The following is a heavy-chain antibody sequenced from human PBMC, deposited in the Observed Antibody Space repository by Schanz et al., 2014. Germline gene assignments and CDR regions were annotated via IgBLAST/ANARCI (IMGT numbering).Heavy chain of an antibody. CDR2: TSHDGSFT. CDR3: AKYGGELGVSFEY. J-gene: IGHJ4*02. Sequence: EVRLLESGGGLVQPGGSLRLSCVGSGFTFGSYAMNWVRQAPGKGLVWVSRTSHDGSFTTFADSVKGRFTISRDNAKNSLYLQMNSLRPEDTAVYYCAKYGGELGVSFEYWGQGTLVTVSS. D-gene: IGHD7-27*01. V-gene: IGHV3-23*01. CDR1: GFTFGSYA.